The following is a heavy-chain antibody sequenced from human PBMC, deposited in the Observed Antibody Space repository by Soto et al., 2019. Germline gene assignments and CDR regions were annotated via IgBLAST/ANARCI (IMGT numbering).Heavy chain of an antibody. CDR1: YG. J-gene: IGHJ6*01. CDR2: XXGXVXXX. CDR3: AQGYG. V-gene: IGHV3-23*01. Sequence: YGGSWIRQAPGKGLXWVSXXXGXVXXXYXXXXVKGRFTISIDNSKNTLYLQMNSLRAEVTVLYYCAQGYG.